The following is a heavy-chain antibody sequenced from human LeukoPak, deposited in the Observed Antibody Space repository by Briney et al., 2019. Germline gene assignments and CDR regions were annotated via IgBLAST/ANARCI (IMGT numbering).Heavy chain of an antibody. J-gene: IGHJ4*02. D-gene: IGHD3-22*01. Sequence: PSETLSLTYTVSGGSISSSSYYWGWIRQPPGKGLEWIGSIYYSGSTYYNPSLKSRVTISVDTSKNQFSLKLSSVTAADTAVYYCARWVSRPHYDTMIVVVISYFDYWGQGTLVTVSS. CDR2: IYYSGST. CDR3: ARWVSRPHYDTMIVVVISYFDY. CDR1: GGSISSSSYY. V-gene: IGHV4-39*01.